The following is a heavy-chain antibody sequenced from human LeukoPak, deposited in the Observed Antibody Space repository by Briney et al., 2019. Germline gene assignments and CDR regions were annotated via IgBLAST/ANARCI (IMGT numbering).Heavy chain of an antibody. CDR2: IIPILGIA. CDR1: GGTFSSYA. D-gene: IGHD2-2*01. CDR3: ARGLRLGIVVVPAATPGGY. V-gene: IGHV1-69*04. J-gene: IGHJ4*02. Sequence: EASVKVSCKASGGTFSSYAISWVRQAPGQGLEWMGMIIPILGIANYAQKFQGRVTITADKSTSAAYMELSSLRSEDTAVYYCARGLRLGIVVVPAATPGGYWGQGTLVTVSS.